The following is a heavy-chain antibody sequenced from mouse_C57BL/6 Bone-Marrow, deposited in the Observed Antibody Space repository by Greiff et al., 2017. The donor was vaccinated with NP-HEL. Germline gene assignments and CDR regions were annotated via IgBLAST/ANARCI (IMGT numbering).Heavy chain of an antibody. Sequence: VQLQQSGAELVKPGASVKLSCKASGYTFTEYTIHWVKQRSGQGLEWIGWFYPGSGSIKYNEKFKDKATLTADKSSSTVYMELSRLTSEDSAVYFCARDEKIYDGYYPWFAYWGQGTLVTVSA. CDR3: ARDEKIYDGYYPWFAY. J-gene: IGHJ3*01. D-gene: IGHD2-3*01. CDR2: FYPGSGSI. CDR1: GYTFTEYT. V-gene: IGHV1-62-2*01.